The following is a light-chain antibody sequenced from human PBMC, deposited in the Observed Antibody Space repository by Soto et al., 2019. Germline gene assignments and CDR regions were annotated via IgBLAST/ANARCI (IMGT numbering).Light chain of an antibody. J-gene: IGKJ2*02. V-gene: IGKV1-5*01. CDR2: GAS. CDR3: QHYNTYSCA. CDR1: QSVSNW. Sequence: DIQMTQSPSTLSASVGDRVTITCRASQSVSNWLAWYQQKPGKAPRLLIHGASTLGGGVPSRFSGSGSGTEFTLTISSLQPDDFATYYCQHYNTYSCAFGQGTKREIK.